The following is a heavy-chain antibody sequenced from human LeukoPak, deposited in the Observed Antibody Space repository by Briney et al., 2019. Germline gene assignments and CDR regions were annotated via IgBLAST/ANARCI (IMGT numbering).Heavy chain of an antibody. Sequence: GGSLRLSCAASGLTFSSYSMNWVRQAPGKGLECVSYITSSSTNIYYADSVKGRFTISRDNAKNSLYLQMNSLRAEDTAVYYCASVGPEGYSSSWYMDVWGKGTTVTVSS. CDR1: GLTFSSYS. D-gene: IGHD6-13*01. V-gene: IGHV3-21*01. CDR3: ASVGPEGYSSSWYMDV. J-gene: IGHJ6*03. CDR2: ITSSSTNI.